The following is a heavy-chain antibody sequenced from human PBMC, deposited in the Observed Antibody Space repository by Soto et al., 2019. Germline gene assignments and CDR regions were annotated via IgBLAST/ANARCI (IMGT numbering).Heavy chain of an antibody. CDR1: GGSISSYY. CDR2: IYYSGST. CDR3: ARYSAASGTYYFDY. V-gene: IGHV4-59*12. Sequence: SETLSLTCTVSGGSISSYYWSWIRQPPGKGLEWIGYIYYSGSTNYNPSLKSRVTISVDKSKNQLSLILYSVTAADTGVYYCARYSAASGTYYFDYWGQGTLVTVSS. D-gene: IGHD6-13*01. J-gene: IGHJ4*01.